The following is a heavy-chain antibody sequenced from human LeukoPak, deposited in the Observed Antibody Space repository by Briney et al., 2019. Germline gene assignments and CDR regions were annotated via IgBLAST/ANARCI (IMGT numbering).Heavy chain of an antibody. Sequence: GSLRLSCAASGFTFGSYAMSWVRQAPGKGLEWIGSIYHSGSTFYNPSLKSRVTISVDTSKNQFSLKLSSVTAADTAMFYCARGLGPGNWFDPWGQGTLVTVSS. V-gene: IGHV4-38-2*01. CDR1: GFTFGSYA. J-gene: IGHJ5*02. CDR2: IYHSGST. D-gene: IGHD3-10*01. CDR3: ARGLGPGNWFDP.